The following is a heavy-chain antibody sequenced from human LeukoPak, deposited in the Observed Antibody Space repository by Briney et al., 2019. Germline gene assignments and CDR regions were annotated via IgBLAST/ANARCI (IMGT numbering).Heavy chain of an antibody. CDR1: GFTFSIYG. CDR3: AKDNNGAAAGIIPGAFDI. V-gene: IGHV3-30*18. CDR2: IANDGKTT. Sequence: GGSLRLSCAASGFTFSIYGTHWVRQAPGKGLEGVAVIANDGKTTYYADSVKGRFTISRDNSKNTLFLQMNSLRGEDTAVYYCAKDNNGAAAGIIPGAFDIWGQGTMVTVSS. D-gene: IGHD6-13*01. J-gene: IGHJ3*02.